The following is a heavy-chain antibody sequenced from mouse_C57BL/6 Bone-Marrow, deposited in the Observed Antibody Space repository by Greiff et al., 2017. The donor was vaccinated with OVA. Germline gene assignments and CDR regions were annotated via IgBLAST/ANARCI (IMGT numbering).Heavy chain of an antibody. J-gene: IGHJ2*01. CDR1: GYTFTDYN. V-gene: IGHV1-18*01. Sequence: VQLKQSGPELVKPGASVKIPCKASGYTFTDYNMDWVKQSHGKSLEWIGDINPNNGGTIYNQKFKGKATLTVDKSSSTAYMELRSLTSEDTAVYYCARYYYGSSYGGFDYWGQGTTLTVSS. CDR2: INPNNGGT. D-gene: IGHD1-1*01. CDR3: ARYYYGSSYGGFDY.